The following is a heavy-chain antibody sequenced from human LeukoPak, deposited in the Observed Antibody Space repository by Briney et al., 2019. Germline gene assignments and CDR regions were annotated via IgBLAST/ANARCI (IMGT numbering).Heavy chain of an antibody. D-gene: IGHD3-16*01. Sequence: PGRSLRLSCAASGFKFDDYAMHWVRQAPGKGLEWVSSIPWTNAGEAYADSVKGRCTISRDNAKNSVYLELKSLRAEDTALYYCAKGRGADTSYGMNVWGQGTTVIVSS. CDR1: GFKFDDYA. V-gene: IGHV3-9*01. CDR3: AKGRGADTSYGMNV. J-gene: IGHJ6*02. CDR2: IPWTNAGE.